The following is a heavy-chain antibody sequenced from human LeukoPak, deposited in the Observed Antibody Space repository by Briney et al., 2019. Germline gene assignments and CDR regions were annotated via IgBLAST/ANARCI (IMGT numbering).Heavy chain of an antibody. V-gene: IGHV3-66*02. J-gene: IGHJ4*02. CDR2: IYSGDST. D-gene: IGHD6-13*01. CDR3: AREGAISSIAAAGVGDYFDY. CDR1: GFTVSSNY. Sequence: GGSLRLSCAASGFTVSSNYMSWVRQAPGKGLECVSVIYSGDSTNYADSVKGRFTISRDNSKNTLYLQMNSLRAEDTAVYYCAREGAISSIAAAGVGDYFDYWGQGTLVTVSS.